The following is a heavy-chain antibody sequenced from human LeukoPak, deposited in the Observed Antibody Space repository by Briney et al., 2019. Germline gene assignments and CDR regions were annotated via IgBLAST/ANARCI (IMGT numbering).Heavy chain of an antibody. CDR2: INLNNDDT. V-gene: IGHV1-2*04. CDR3: ARVTRGGYCTNGVCSYDAFDI. Sequence: ASVTVSFTASGYTFTGYYLHWVRQAPGQGLEWMGWINLNNDDTNYAQKFQGWVTMTRDTSISTAYMELSRLRSDDTAVYYCARVTRGGYCTNGVCSYDAFDIWGQGTMVTVSS. CDR1: GYTFTGYY. J-gene: IGHJ3*02. D-gene: IGHD2-8*01.